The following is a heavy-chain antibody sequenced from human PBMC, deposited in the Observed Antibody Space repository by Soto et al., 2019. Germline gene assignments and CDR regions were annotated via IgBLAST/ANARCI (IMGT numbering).Heavy chain of an antibody. CDR3: ARDIVSVGPSANDAFDV. V-gene: IGHV1-3*01. J-gene: IGHJ3*01. CDR2: INPANGNT. Sequence: QVQLVQSGAELKKPGASVNISCQASGFTFSDTLINWVRQGPGQRLEWMGWINPANGNTRYSESFQGRVTISSLSSASTAYVALSDLTSDDTAVYCCARDIVSVGPSANDAFDVWGQGTMITVSS. D-gene: IGHD1-26*01. CDR1: GFTFSDTL.